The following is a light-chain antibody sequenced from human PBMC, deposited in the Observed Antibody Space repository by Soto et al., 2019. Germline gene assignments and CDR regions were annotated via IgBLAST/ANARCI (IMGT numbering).Light chain of an antibody. CDR2: DNS. V-gene: IGLV1-40*01. Sequence: QAVVTQPPSVSGAPGQRVTISCSGSSFNIGAGYEVHWYHQLPGTAPQLLIYDNSNRPSGVPDRFSGSRSGTSVSLAITGLQADDEADYYCQSYDSSLSGWVFGGGTQLTVL. CDR1: SFNIGAGYE. J-gene: IGLJ7*01. CDR3: QSYDSSLSGWV.